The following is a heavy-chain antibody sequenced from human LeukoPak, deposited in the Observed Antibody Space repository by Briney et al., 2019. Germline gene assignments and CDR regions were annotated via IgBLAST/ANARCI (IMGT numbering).Heavy chain of an antibody. CDR1: GFTFSSYA. V-gene: IGHV3-23*01. CDR2: ISGSGGST. Sequence: GGSLRLSCAASGFTFSSYAMSWVRQALGKGLEWVSAISGSGGSTYYADSVKGRFTISRDNSKNTLYLQMNSLRAEDTAVYYCAKDRFSQILGDWGQGTLVTVSS. J-gene: IGHJ4*02. CDR3: AKDRFSQILGD.